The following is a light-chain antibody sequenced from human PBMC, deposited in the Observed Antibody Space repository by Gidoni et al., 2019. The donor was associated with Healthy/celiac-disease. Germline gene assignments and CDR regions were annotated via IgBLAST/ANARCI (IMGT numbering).Light chain of an antibody. CDR2: WAS. Sequence: DIVMTQSPDSLAVSLGERATINCKSSQSVLYSSNNKNYLAWYQQKPGQPPKLLIYWASTRESGVPDRFSGSGSGTDFTLTISSLQAEDVAVYYCQQYYSTLTFXPXTKVDIK. CDR3: QQYYSTLT. V-gene: IGKV4-1*01. CDR1: QSVLYSSNNKNY. J-gene: IGKJ3*01.